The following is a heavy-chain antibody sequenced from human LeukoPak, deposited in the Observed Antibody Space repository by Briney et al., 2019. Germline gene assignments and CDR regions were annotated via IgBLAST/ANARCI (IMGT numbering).Heavy chain of an antibody. Sequence: GSLRLSCAASGFTVSSNYMSWVRQAPGKGLEWVANIKQDGSEKYYVDSVKGRFTISRDNAKNSLYLQMNSLRAEDTAVYYCARRYFDFWGQGTLVTVSS. CDR2: IKQDGSEK. CDR3: ARRYFDF. V-gene: IGHV3-7*03. J-gene: IGHJ4*03. CDR1: GFTVSSNY.